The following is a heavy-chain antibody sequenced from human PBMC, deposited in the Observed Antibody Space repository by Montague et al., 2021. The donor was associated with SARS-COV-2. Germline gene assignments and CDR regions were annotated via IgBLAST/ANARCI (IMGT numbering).Heavy chain of an antibody. CDR1: GDSVSSNSAA. D-gene: IGHD3-9*01. CDR3: ARDLKPPGDILTGYLPYYCYMDV. J-gene: IGHJ6*03. Sequence: CAISGDSVSSNSAAWNWIRQSPSRGLEWLGRTYYRSKWYNDYAVSVKSRITINPDTSKNQFSLQLNSVTPEDTTVYYCARDLKPPGDILTGYLPYYCYMDVWGKGTTVTVSS. CDR2: TYYRSKWYN. V-gene: IGHV6-1*01.